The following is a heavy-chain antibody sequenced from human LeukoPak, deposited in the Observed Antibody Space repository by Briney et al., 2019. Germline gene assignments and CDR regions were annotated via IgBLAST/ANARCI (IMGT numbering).Heavy chain of an antibody. CDR1: GASIRSGDYY. V-gene: IGHV4-30-4*01. J-gene: IGHJ3*02. CDR2: IYDSGST. D-gene: IGHD2-15*01. CDR3: ARDCSGGSCYGAFDI. Sequence: SQTLSLTCTVAGASIRSGDYYWSWIRQPPGKGLEWIGYIYDSGSTYYNSSLKSRITISVDTSENRFSLKRRSVTATDTAVYYCARDCSGGSCYGAFDIWGQGTMVTVSS.